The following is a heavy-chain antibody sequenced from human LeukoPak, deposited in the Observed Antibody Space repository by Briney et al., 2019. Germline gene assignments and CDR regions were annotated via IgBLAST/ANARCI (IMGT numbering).Heavy chain of an antibody. D-gene: IGHD1-1*01. J-gene: IGHJ4*02. CDR2: INQDESVK. Sequence: PGGSLRLSCAASGFTFSDYWMSWVRQAPGKGLEWVADINQDESVKSYVDSVRGRFAISRDNAENSLYLQMNNLRADDTALYYCARESRPEGRLIDIDFWGQGTLVTVSS. CDR3: ARESRPEGRLIDIDF. V-gene: IGHV3-7*01. CDR1: GFTFSDYW.